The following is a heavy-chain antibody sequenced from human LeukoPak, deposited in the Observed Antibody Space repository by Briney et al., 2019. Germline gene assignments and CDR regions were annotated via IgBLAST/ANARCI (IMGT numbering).Heavy chain of an antibody. Sequence: GGSLRLSCAASGFTFSSYAMSWVRQAPGKGLEWVSAISGSGGSTYYADSVKGRFTISRDNSKNTLYLQMNSLRAEDTAVYYCAKTGYCSSTSCYEVLYYGMDVWGQGTTVTVSS. CDR3: AKTGYCSSTSCYEVLYYGMDV. CDR1: GFTFSSYA. J-gene: IGHJ6*02. CDR2: ISGSGGST. V-gene: IGHV3-23*01. D-gene: IGHD2-2*03.